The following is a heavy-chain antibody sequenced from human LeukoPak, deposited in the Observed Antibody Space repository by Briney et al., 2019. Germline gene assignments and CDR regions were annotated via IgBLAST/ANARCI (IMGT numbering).Heavy chain of an antibody. Sequence: PGGSLRLSCVASGFTFSDHYMDWVRQAPGKGLEWVGRSGNKANSYTTDYAASVKGRFTISRDNAKNSLYLQMNSLRAEDTALYYCAKASEGWGQGTLVTVSS. CDR2: SGNKANSYTT. J-gene: IGHJ4*02. V-gene: IGHV3-72*01. D-gene: IGHD1-14*01. CDR3: AKASEG. CDR1: GFTFSDHY.